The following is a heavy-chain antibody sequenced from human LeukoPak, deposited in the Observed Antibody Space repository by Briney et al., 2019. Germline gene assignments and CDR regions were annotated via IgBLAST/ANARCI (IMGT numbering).Heavy chain of an antibody. CDR1: GFTFSSYW. Sequence: GGSLRLSCAASGFTFSSYWMHWVRHVPGKGLLWVSRINSDGSSTSYADSVKGRFTISRDNAKNTLYLQMNSLRAEDTAVYYCARRIWAYCSGDCYSGYDFFDYWGQGTLLTVSS. V-gene: IGHV3-74*01. CDR3: ARRIWAYCSGDCYSGYDFFDY. CDR2: INSDGSST. J-gene: IGHJ4*02. D-gene: IGHD2-21*02.